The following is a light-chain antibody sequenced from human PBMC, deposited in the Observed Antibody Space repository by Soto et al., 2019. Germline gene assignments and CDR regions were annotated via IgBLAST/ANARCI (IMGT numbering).Light chain of an antibody. V-gene: IGLV1-51*02. CDR2: ENN. CDR3: AAWDTSLSGGV. CDR1: SSNIGIDF. Sequence: QSVLTQPPSVSAAPGQKVTISCSGSSSNIGIDFVSWYQQLPGTAPQLLIYENNKRPSGIPDRFSGSKSATSATLGITGLQTGDEADYYCAAWDTSLSGGVFGGGTKVTVL. J-gene: IGLJ3*02.